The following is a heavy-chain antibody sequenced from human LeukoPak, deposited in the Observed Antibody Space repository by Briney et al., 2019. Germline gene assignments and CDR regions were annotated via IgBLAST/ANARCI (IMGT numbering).Heavy chain of an antibody. J-gene: IGHJ3*02. CDR2: ISGSGGST. CDR1: GFTVSSSY. D-gene: IGHD6-19*01. Sequence: PGGSLRLSCAASGFTVSSSYMSWVRQAPGKGLEWVSAISGSGGSTYYADSVKGRFTISRDNSKNTLYLQMNSLRAEDTAVYYCAKGIRAVAAYDAFDIWGQGTMVTVSS. V-gene: IGHV3-23*01. CDR3: AKGIRAVAAYDAFDI.